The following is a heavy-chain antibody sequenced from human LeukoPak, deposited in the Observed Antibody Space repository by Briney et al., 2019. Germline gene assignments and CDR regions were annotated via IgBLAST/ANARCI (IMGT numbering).Heavy chain of an antibody. D-gene: IGHD3/OR15-3a*01. J-gene: IGHJ6*03. V-gene: IGHV3-13*01. CDR3: ARGTWTYYMDV. Sequence: GGSLRLSCAASGFTLSNYDIHWVRQATGKGLEWVSSIGSADDTYYRGSVQGRFTISRDNAKNSLYPQMNSLRAGDTAVYYCARGTWTYYMDVWGKGTTVTVSS. CDR2: IGSADDT. CDR1: GFTLSNYD.